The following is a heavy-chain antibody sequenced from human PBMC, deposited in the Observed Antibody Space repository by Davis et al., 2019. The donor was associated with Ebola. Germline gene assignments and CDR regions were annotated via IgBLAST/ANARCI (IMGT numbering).Heavy chain of an antibody. Sequence: PSETLSLTCTVSGGSISGYYWSWTRQPPGKGLEWIAYLYYSGFTNYNPSLKSRVTISVDTSKNQFSLKLTTVTAADTAVYYCARDISTTISAFDIWGQGTMVTVSS. V-gene: IGHV4-59*01. CDR3: ARDISTTISAFDI. D-gene: IGHD2/OR15-2a*01. J-gene: IGHJ3*02. CDR1: GGSISGYY. CDR2: LYYSGFT.